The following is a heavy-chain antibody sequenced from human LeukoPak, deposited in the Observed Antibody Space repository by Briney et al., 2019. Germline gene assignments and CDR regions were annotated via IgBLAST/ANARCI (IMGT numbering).Heavy chain of an antibody. Sequence: SETLSLTCTVSGGSISSYYWSWIRQPAGKGLEWIGRIYTSGSTNYNPSLKSRVTMSVDTSKNQFSPKLSSVTAADTAVYYCARESLKLEIPDYWGQGTLVTVSS. CDR1: GGSISSYY. CDR3: ARESLKLEIPDY. V-gene: IGHV4-4*07. CDR2: IYTSGST. J-gene: IGHJ4*02. D-gene: IGHD1-7*01.